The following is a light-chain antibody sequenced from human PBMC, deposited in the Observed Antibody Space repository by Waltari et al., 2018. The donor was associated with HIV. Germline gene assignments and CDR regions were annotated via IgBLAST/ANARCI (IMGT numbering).Light chain of an antibody. J-gene: IGKJ2*01. CDR3: QQYYTTPYT. V-gene: IGKV4-1*01. CDR2: WAS. Sequence: DIVMTQSPDSLAVSLGERATINCKSSQSVLYSINTKNYLAWYQQKPGQPTNLLIYWASTRESGVPDRFSGSGSGTDFTLTISSLQAEDVAVYYCQQYYTTPYTFGQGTKLEIK. CDR1: QSVLYSINTKNY.